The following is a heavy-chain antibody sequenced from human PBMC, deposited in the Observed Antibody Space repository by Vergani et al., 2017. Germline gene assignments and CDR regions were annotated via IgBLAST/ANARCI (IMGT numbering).Heavy chain of an antibody. CDR1: GASIRSSNYY. CDR3: ARHATVEWLVKLGWIDP. Sequence: QLQLQESGPGLVKPSATLSLTCSVSGASIRSSNYYWGWIRQPPGKGLEWIASIYYSGCTYYNPSLKSRVTISVDTSKNQFSLELSSVTAADTAVYFCARHATVEWLVKLGWIDPWGQGILVTVSS. CDR2: IYYSGCT. V-gene: IGHV4-39*01. J-gene: IGHJ5*02. D-gene: IGHD6-19*01.